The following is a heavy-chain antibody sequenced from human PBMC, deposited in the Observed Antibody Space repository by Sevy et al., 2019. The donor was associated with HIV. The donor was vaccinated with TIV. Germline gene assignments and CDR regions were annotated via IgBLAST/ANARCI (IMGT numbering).Heavy chain of an antibody. Sequence: GGSLRLSCAASGFIFDDFGMSWVRQVPGKGLEWVSSIDWNGGSTTYADSVKGRFTISRDNAKNSLDLQMNSLRAVDTALYYCAREKSCGGACYYFDNWGLGTLVTVSS. J-gene: IGHJ4*02. CDR2: IDWNGGST. V-gene: IGHV3-20*04. D-gene: IGHD2-21*02. CDR3: AREKSCGGACYYFDN. CDR1: GFIFDDFG.